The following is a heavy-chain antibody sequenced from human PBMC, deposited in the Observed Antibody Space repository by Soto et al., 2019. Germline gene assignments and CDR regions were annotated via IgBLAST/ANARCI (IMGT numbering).Heavy chain of an antibody. Sequence: ETLSLTCAVSGSPISPYYWSWIRQAPGKGLEWIGYVYYTGTTNYNPSLKSRVTISIDRSKNQISLDLTSATAADTAVYYCARDGYRYPGTFDFWGPGTMVTVSS. CDR3: ARDGYRYPGTFDF. V-gene: IGHV4-59*01. D-gene: IGHD5-18*01. CDR2: VYYTGTT. CDR1: GSPISPYY. J-gene: IGHJ3*01.